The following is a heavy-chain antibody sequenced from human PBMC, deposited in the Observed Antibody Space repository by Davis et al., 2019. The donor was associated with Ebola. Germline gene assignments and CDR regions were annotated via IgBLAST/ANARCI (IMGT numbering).Heavy chain of an antibody. CDR1: GGSISSSSYY. D-gene: IGHD2-21*02. Sequence: SETLSLTCTVSGGSISSSSYYWGWIRQPPGKGLEWIGTIYYSGSTYYNPSLKSRVTISVDTSKNQVSLKLSSVTAADTAVYYCANCGGDCNGMDVWGQGTTVTVSS. CDR2: IYYSGST. J-gene: IGHJ6*02. V-gene: IGHV4-39*01. CDR3: ANCGGDCNGMDV.